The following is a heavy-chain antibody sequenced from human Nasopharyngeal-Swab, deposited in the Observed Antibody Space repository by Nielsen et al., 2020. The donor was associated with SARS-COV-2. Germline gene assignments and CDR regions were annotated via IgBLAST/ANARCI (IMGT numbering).Heavy chain of an antibody. J-gene: IGHJ6*03. Sequence: GGSLRLSCAASGFTFSDYYMSWIRQAPGKGLEWFSYISSSGRTIYYADSVKGRCTISRDNAKNSLYLQMNSLSTEETAVYYCARSGFCRSTSCRSLMDVWGKGTTVTVSS. CDR1: GFTFSDYY. V-gene: IGHV3-11*04. D-gene: IGHD2-2*01. CDR3: ARSGFCRSTSCRSLMDV. CDR2: ISSSGRTI.